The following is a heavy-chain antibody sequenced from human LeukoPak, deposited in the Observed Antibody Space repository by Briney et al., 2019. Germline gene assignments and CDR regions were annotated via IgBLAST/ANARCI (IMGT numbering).Heavy chain of an antibody. CDR1: GVSISSGSYY. J-gene: IGHJ3*02. Sequence: SETLSLTCTVSGVSISSGSYYWSWIRQPAGKGLEWIGRIYTSGSTNYNPSLKSRVTISVDTSKNQFPLKLSSVTAADTAVYYCASRQYCSGGSCYGLGDAFDIWGQGTMVTVSS. D-gene: IGHD2-15*01. CDR2: IYTSGST. V-gene: IGHV4-61*02. CDR3: ASRQYCSGGSCYGLGDAFDI.